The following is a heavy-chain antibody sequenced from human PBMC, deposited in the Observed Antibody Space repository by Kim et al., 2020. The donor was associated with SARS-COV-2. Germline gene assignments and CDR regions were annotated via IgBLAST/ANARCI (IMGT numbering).Heavy chain of an antibody. CDR3: ASDPSYSGSGSVQGS. V-gene: IGHV1-69*04. CDR2: IIPTFGIG. J-gene: IGHJ5*02. D-gene: IGHD3-10*01. Sequence: ASVKVSCKASAGTFSSHPISWVRQAPGQGLEWMGRIIPTFGIGDYAQKFRDRVTFTADKSTSTAYMELSSLRSGDTALYFCASDPSYSGSGSVQGSWGQGTLVTVSS. CDR1: AGTFSSHP.